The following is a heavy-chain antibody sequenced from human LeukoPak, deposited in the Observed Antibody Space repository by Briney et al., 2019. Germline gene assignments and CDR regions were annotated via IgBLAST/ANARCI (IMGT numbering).Heavy chain of an antibody. CDR1: GGSISSSSYY. V-gene: IGHV4-39*01. CDR3: ASGYSWPRY. Sequence: PSETLSLTCTVSGGSISSSSYYWGWIRQPPGKGLEWIGSIYYSGSTYYNPSLKSRVTISVDTSMNQFSLKLSSVTAADTAVYYCASGYSWPRYWGQGTLVTVSS. CDR2: IYYSGST. D-gene: IGHD5-18*01. J-gene: IGHJ4*02.